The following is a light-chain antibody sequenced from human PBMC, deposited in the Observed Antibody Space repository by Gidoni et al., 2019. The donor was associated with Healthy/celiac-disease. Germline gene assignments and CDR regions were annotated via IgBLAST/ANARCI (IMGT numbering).Light chain of an antibody. CDR2: RTT. J-gene: IGLJ3*02. Sequence: QTVVTQETTCTVYPGGTGTLTCDSRSGSVSTSYYPSWYQQPPGQAPRTLIYRTTPRSSGLPDRFSGSILGNKAALTIPGAQAVDESVSYCMLSLGSGIWVFGGWPPLPVL. CDR1: SGSVSTSYY. V-gene: IGLV8-61*01. CDR3: MLSLGSGIWV.